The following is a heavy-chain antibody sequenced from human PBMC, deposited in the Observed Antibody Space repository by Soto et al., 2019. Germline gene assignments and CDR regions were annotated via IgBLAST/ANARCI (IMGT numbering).Heavy chain of an antibody. D-gene: IGHD3-16*02. J-gene: IGHJ3*02. Sequence: PSETLSLTCAVSSGSISSSNWWSWVRQPPGKGLEWIGEIYHSGSTNYNPSLKSRVTISVDKSKNQFSLKLSSVTAADTAVYYCARDRGDYIWGSYRYIERAFDIWGQGTMVT. V-gene: IGHV4-4*02. CDR3: ARDRGDYIWGSYRYIERAFDI. CDR2: IYHSGST. CDR1: SGSISSSNW.